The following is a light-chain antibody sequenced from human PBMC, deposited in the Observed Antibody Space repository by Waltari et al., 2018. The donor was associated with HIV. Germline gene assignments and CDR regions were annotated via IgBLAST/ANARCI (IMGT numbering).Light chain of an antibody. CDR2: DAS. V-gene: IGKV3-11*01. J-gene: IGKJ4*01. CDR3: QQRSNWPPEPT. CDR1: EDVSTY. Sequence: EIVLTQSPATLYLSPGDRATLSCRASEDVSTYLAWYQQRSGQSPRLLIYDASVRATGVPARFSGSGSGTDFTLTISSLDPEDFAVYYCQQRSNWPPEPTFGGGTKVEIK.